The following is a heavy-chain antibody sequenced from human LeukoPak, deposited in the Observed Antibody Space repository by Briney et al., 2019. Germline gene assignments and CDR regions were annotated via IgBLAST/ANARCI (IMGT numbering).Heavy chain of an antibody. D-gene: IGHD4-11*01. CDR3: AIPSTLIDY. CDR1: GLTFSNAW. V-gene: IGHV3-15*01. Sequence: SGGSLRLSCTASGLTFSNAWMSWVRQAPGKGLEWVGRIKSNSDGGTADYAAPVKGRFTISSDDSENTLYLQMISLKIDDTGVYFCAIPSTLIDYWGQGALVTVSS. J-gene: IGHJ4*02. CDR2: IKSNSDGGTA.